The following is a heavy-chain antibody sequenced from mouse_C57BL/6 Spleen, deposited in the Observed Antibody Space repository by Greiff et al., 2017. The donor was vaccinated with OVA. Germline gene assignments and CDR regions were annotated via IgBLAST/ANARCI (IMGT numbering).Heavy chain of an antibody. D-gene: IGHD2-4*01. Sequence: EVKLMESGPELVKPGDSVKISCKASGYSFTGYFMNWVMQSHGKSLEWIGRINPYNGDTFYNQKFKGKATLTVDKSSSTAHMELRSLTSEDSAVYYCARKDYDLYFDVWGTGTTVTVSS. J-gene: IGHJ1*03. CDR2: INPYNGDT. CDR1: GYSFTGYF. V-gene: IGHV1-20*01. CDR3: ARKDYDLYFDV.